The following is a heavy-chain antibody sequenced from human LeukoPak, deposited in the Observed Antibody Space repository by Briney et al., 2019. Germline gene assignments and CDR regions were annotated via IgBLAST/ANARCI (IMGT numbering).Heavy chain of an antibody. CDR1: GFTFSSSA. J-gene: IGHJ4*02. CDR2: ISGSGGST. CDR3: ARDPGYSSSWHRFDY. Sequence: GGSLRLSCAASGFTFSSSAMSWVRQAPGKGLEWVSAISGSGGSTYYADSVKGRFTISRDNSKNTLYLQMNSLRAEDTAVYYCARDPGYSSSWHRFDYWGQGTLVTVSS. V-gene: IGHV3-23*01. D-gene: IGHD6-13*01.